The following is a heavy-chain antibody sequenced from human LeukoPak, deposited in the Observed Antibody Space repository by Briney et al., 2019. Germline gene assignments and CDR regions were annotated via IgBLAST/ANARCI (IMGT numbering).Heavy chain of an antibody. CDR2: IYHSGNT. CDR1: GFSISSGYF. D-gene: IGHD4-17*01. CDR3: ARQYGDYGWFAP. J-gene: IGHJ5*02. Sequence: TSETLSLTCIVSGFSISSGYFWAWIRQPPEKGLEWIGSIYHSGNTYYNPSLKSRTTISVDTSKNQFSLKLSSVTAADTAVYYCARQYGDYGWFAPWGRGTLVTVSS. V-gene: IGHV4-38-2*02.